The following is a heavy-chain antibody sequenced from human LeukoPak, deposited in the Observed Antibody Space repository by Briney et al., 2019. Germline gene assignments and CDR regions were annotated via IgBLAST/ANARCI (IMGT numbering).Heavy chain of an antibody. CDR1: GFTFSSYS. Sequence: PGGSLRLSCAASGFTFSSYSMNWVRQAPGKGLEWVSHIGRGITYADSVKGRFTISRDNSKNLVYLEMNSLRAEDTAVYYCATVGCSSTGCYLTRNFFDYWGQGILVTVSS. CDR3: ATVGCSSTGCYLTRNFFDY. D-gene: IGHD2-2*01. J-gene: IGHJ4*02. CDR2: IGRGIT. V-gene: IGHV3-48*04.